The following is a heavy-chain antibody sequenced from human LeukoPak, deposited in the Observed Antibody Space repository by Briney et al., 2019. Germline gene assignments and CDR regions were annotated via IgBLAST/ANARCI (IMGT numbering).Heavy chain of an antibody. CDR3: TREGMGTTFSAWFDP. CDR2: VSSDGSID. J-gene: IGHJ5*02. Sequence: SGGSLRLSCAASGFSFSSYGMHWVRQAPGKGLEWVAVVSSDGSIDYYADSVRGRFTVSRDNSQNTLYLQVNSLRVEDTAVYYCTREGMGTTFSAWFDPWGQGTLVTVSS. CDR1: GFSFSSYG. D-gene: IGHD1-7*01. V-gene: IGHV3-30*03.